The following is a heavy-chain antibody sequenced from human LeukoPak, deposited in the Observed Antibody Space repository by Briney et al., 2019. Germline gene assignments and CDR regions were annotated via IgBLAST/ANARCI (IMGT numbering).Heavy chain of an antibody. V-gene: IGHV3-11*04. CDR2: ISRSGSTK. CDR1: GFTFSDYN. Sequence: GGSLRLSCAASGFTFSDYNMRWIRQAPGKGLEWVSSISRSGSTKYYADSVKGRFTISRDNAKNSLFLQMNSLRAEDTAVYYCARDRRDSITMVRGVIGNFDYWGQGTLVTVSS. CDR3: ARDRRDSITMVRGVIGNFDY. J-gene: IGHJ4*02. D-gene: IGHD3-10*01.